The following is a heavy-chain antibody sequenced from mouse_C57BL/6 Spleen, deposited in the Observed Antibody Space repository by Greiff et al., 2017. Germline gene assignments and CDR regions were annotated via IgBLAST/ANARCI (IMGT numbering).Heavy chain of an antibody. D-gene: IGHD1-1*01. V-gene: IGHV1-18*01. CDR2: INPNNGGT. CDR1: GYTFTDYN. Sequence: VQLKQSGPELVKPGASVKIPCKASGYTFTDYNMDWVKQSHGKSLEWIGDINPNNGGTIYNQKFKGKATLTVDKSSSTAYMELRSLTSEDTAVYYCARRYYGSRGYWYFDVWGTGTTVTVSS. CDR3: ARRYYGSRGYWYFDV. J-gene: IGHJ1*03.